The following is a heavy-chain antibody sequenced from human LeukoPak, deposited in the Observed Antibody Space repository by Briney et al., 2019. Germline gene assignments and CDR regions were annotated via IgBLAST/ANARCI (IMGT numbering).Heavy chain of an antibody. V-gene: IGHV4-59*08. CDR3: ARHGVYYASGSPSFDY. J-gene: IGHJ4*02. D-gene: IGHD3-10*01. CDR2: ISYSGTT. Sequence: SETLSLTCIVSGGSISSYYWSWLRQPPGKGLEWIGYISYSGTTHYNPSLDSRGTISVDTSKNQFSLKLRSVTAADTAVYYCARHGVYYASGSPSFDYWGQGTLVTVSS. CDR1: GGSISSYY.